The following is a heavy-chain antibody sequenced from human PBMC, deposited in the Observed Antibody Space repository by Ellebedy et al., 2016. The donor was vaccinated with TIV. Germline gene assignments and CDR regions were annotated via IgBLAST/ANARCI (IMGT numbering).Heavy chain of an antibody. Sequence: GESLKISXAASGFTFRNYWMNWVRQAPGKGLEWVANIKQDGSEKKYVDSVKGRFTISRDNAKNSLYLQMNSLRAEDAAVYYCATRDYDLWSGVSYYYYMDVWGKGTTVTASS. V-gene: IGHV3-7*03. CDR2: IKQDGSEK. CDR3: ATRDYDLWSGVSYYYYMDV. CDR1: GFTFRNYW. J-gene: IGHJ6*03. D-gene: IGHD3-3*01.